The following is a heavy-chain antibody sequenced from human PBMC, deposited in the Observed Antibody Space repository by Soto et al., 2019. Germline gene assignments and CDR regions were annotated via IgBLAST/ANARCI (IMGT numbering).Heavy chain of an antibody. J-gene: IGHJ6*02. V-gene: IGHV1-69*12. CDR2: IIPIFGIA. Sequence: QVQLVQSGAEVKKPGSSVKVSCKASGGTFSSYAISWVRQAPGQGLEWMGGIIPIFGIANYAQKFPGRVPITADESTSTAYMELSSLRSEDTAVYYCARGANSSGWYIPAPYDAWGQGTPVTVSS. D-gene: IGHD6-19*01. CDR1: GGTFSSYA. CDR3: ARGANSSGWYIPAPYDA.